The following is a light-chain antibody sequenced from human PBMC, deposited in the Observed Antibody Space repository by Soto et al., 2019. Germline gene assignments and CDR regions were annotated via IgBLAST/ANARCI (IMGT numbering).Light chain of an antibody. CDR2: EVS. CDR1: GSDVGGYKY. V-gene: IGLV2-14*01. Sequence: QSALTQPASVSGSPGQSITISCTGTGSDVGGYKYVSWYQQHPGKAPKLMIYEVSNRPSGVSNRFSGSKSGNTASLTISGLEAEDEADYYCSSYISSSAFVVFGGGTKLTVL. CDR3: SSYISSSAFVV. J-gene: IGLJ2*01.